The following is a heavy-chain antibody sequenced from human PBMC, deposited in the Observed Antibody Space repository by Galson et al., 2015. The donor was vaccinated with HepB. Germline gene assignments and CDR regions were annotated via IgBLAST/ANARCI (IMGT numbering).Heavy chain of an antibody. CDR3: AKSPPRNDYDESGVY. CDR2: VSGSGGST. J-gene: IGHJ4*02. D-gene: IGHD4-17*01. V-gene: IGHV3-23*01. CDR1: GFTFSNYA. Sequence: SLRLSCAASGFTFSNYAMSWVRQAPGKGLEWVSDVSGSGGSTYYADSVKGRFTISRDNSKNMLYLQMDSLRAEDTAIYFCAKSPPRNDYDESGVYWGQGTLVTVSS.